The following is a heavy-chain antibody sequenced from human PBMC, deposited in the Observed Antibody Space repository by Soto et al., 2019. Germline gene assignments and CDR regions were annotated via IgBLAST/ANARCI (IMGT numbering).Heavy chain of an antibody. CDR3: AILSGYDFWSGDYGMDV. J-gene: IGHJ6*02. CDR1: GYTFTSYD. Sequence: GASVKVSCKASGYTFTSYDINWVRQATGQGLEWMGWMNPNSGNTGYAQKFQGRVTMTRNTSISTAYMELSSLRSEDTAVYYCAILSGYDFWSGDYGMDVWGQGTTVTVSS. V-gene: IGHV1-8*01. CDR2: MNPNSGNT. D-gene: IGHD3-3*01.